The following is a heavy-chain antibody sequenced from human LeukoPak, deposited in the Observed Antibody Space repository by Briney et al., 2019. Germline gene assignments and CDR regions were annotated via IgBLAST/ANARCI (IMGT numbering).Heavy chain of an antibody. CDR2: LANDDSIT. CDR3: AKIKGPTLSTCYMDV. Sequence: GGSLRLSCEASGFTFRASSVNWGRQAPGEGLEWLAYLANDDSITYYADSVRGRVTLSKDNAKHSVYLQMNSMRADDTAVYYCAKIKGPTLSTCYMDVWGSGTTVTVSS. V-gene: IGHV3-48*04. D-gene: IGHD2/OR15-2a*01. J-gene: IGHJ6*03. CDR1: GFTFRASS.